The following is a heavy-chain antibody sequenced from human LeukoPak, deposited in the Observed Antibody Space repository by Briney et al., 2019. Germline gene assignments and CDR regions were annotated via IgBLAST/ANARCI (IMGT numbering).Heavy chain of an antibody. CDR2: ISTYNGNT. D-gene: IGHD6-6*01. V-gene: IGHV1-18*01. Sequence: ASVKVSCKASGYTFTNHGITWVRQAPGQGLEWMGWISTYNGNTNYAQKLQGRVTMTTDTSTSTAYMELGSLRSDDTAVYYCARDPVAARLRAMAWFDPWGQGTLVTVSS. J-gene: IGHJ5*02. CDR1: GYTFTNHG. CDR3: ARDPVAARLRAMAWFDP.